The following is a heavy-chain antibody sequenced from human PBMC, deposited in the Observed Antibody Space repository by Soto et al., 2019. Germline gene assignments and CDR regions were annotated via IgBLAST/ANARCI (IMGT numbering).Heavy chain of an antibody. Sequence: GGSLRLSCAASGFTFSSYSMNWVRQAPGKGLEWVSYISSSSSTIYYADSVKGRFTISRDNAKNSLYLQMNSLGDEDTAGYYCARDPHPYYDILTGYFTHWGQGTLVTVSS. V-gene: IGHV3-48*02. CDR1: GFTFSSYS. CDR3: ARDPHPYYDILTGYFTH. D-gene: IGHD3-9*01. J-gene: IGHJ4*02. CDR2: ISSSSSTI.